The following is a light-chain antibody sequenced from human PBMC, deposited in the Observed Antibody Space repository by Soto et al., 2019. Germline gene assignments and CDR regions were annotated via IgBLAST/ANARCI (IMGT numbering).Light chain of an antibody. Sequence: AIQLTQSPSSLSASVGDRVTITCRASQDISSAVAWYQHQPGKTPKSLMFGASNLESGVPSRFSGSGSGTDFTLTISSLQPEDSATYYCQQFNTYPRTFGPGTKVDVK. CDR2: GAS. J-gene: IGKJ3*01. V-gene: IGKV1-13*02. CDR3: QQFNTYPRT. CDR1: QDISSA.